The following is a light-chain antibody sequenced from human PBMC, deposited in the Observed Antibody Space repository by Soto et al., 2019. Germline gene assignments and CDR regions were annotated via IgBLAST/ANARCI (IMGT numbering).Light chain of an antibody. CDR2: KAS. CDR1: QSTSSW. V-gene: IGKV1-5*03. J-gene: IGKJ1*01. CDR3: QHYNSYPWT. Sequence: DIQMTQSPSTLSASVGDRVTITCRASQSTSSWLAWYQQKPGKAPKLLIYKASSLESGVPSRFSGSGSGTEFTLTISRLQPDDFATYYCQHYNSYPWTFGQGTKVDI.